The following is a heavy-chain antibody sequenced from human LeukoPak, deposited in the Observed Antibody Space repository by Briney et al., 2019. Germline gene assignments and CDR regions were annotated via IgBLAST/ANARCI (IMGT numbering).Heavy chain of an antibody. Sequence: SETLSLTCTVSGGSISGYYWSWIRQPPGKELEWIGYIYYNGSPSYNPSLKSRITMSVDTSKNQFSLQVTFVTAADTAVYYCARNNGGPRCPFDYWGQGTLVTVSS. CDR1: GGSISGYY. V-gene: IGHV4-59*01. CDR3: ARNNGGPRCPFDY. CDR2: IYYNGSP. J-gene: IGHJ4*02. D-gene: IGHD4-23*01.